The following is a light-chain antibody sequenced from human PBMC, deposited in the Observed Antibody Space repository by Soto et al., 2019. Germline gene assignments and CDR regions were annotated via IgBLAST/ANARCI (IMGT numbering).Light chain of an antibody. CDR2: WAS. Sequence: DIVMTQSPDSLAVSLGERATINCKSSQSVLYSSKNKNYLAWYQQKPGQPPKLLIYWASTRESGVPDRFSGSGSGTDFTLTISSLQAEDAAVYYCQQYYSAWTFGQGTKVEIK. CDR1: QSVLYSSKNKNY. CDR3: QQYYSAWT. J-gene: IGKJ1*01. V-gene: IGKV4-1*01.